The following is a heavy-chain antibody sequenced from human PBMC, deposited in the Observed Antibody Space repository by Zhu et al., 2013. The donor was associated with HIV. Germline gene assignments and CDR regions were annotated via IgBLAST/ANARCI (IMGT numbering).Heavy chain of an antibody. D-gene: IGHD6-6*01. J-gene: IGHJ6*03. V-gene: IGHV1-2*02. CDR1: GYTFTAYY. CDR3: ARAEFSSSSHYYYMDV. CDR2: INPNSGDT. Sequence: QVQLVQSGAEVKKPGASVKVSCKASGYTFTAYYMHWVRQAPGQGLEWMGWINPNSGDTNFAQKFQGRVTMTRDTSITTVYMQVSRLRSDDTAVYYCARAEFSSSSHYYYMDVWGKGTTVTVSS.